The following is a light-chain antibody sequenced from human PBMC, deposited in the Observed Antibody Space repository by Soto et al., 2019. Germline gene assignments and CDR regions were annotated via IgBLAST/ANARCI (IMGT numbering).Light chain of an antibody. CDR3: QRYGTSLPLT. Sequence: EIGLTQSPGTLSLSPGDRATLSGRASQSVSSNYLAWYQQKPVQAPRLLIYGASSRATGIPDRFSGSGSGTDFTLTISRLEPEDFAGYYCQRYGTSLPLTFGGGTKVEIK. CDR1: QSVSSNY. CDR2: GAS. J-gene: IGKJ4*01. V-gene: IGKV3-20*01.